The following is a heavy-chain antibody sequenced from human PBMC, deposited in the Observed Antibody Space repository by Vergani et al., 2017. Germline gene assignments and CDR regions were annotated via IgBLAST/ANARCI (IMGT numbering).Heavy chain of an antibody. CDR1: GGSISSGSYY. Sequence: QVQLQESGPGLVKPSQTLSLTCTVSGGSISSGSYYWSWIRQPAGKGLEWIGRIYTSGSTNYNPSLKSRVTISVDTSKNQFSLKLSSVTAADTAVYYCAGNSGIAARRGQYYVDYWGQGTLVTVSS. D-gene: IGHD6-6*01. CDR3: AGNSGIAARRGQYYVDY. J-gene: IGHJ4*02. V-gene: IGHV4-61*02. CDR2: IYTSGST.